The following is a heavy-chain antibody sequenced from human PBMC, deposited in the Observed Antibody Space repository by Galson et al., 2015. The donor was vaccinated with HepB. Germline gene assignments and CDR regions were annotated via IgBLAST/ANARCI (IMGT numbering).Heavy chain of an antibody. CDR3: AKDPRRYYDSSGYPRY. J-gene: IGHJ4*02. CDR1: GFTFSSYA. V-gene: IGHV3-30-3*01. Sequence: SLRLSCAASGFTFSSYAMHWVRQAPGKGLEWVAVISYDGSNKYYADSVKGRFTISRDNSKNTLYPQMNSLRAEDTAVYYCAKDPRRYYDSSGYPRYWGQGTLVTVSS. D-gene: IGHD3-22*01. CDR2: ISYDGSNK.